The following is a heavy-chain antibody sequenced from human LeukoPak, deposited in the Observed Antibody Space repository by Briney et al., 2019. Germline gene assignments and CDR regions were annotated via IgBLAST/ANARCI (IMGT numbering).Heavy chain of an antibody. V-gene: IGHV4-34*01. CDR3: ARANVVVTAIDYYYYGMDV. D-gene: IGHD2-21*02. J-gene: IGHJ6*02. CDR2: INHSGST. CDR1: GGSFSGYY. Sequence: SETLSLTCAVYGGSFSGYYWSWIRQPPGKGLEWIGEINHSGSTDYNPSLKSRVTISVDTSKNQFSLKLSSVTAAGTAVYYCARANVVVTAIDYYYYGMDVWGQGTTVTVSS.